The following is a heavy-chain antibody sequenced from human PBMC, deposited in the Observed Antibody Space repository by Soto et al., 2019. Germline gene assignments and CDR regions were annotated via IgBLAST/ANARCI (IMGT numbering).Heavy chain of an antibody. J-gene: IGHJ5*02. CDR1: RYTVNVYE. CDR3: ARGVCYIVVGQAALSEALFDH. Sequence: GASVKVSSTASRYTVNVYEVYGVRQAPGQGLEWMGWINPNSGGTNYAQKFQGWVTMTRDTSISTAYMELSRLRSDDTAVYYCARGVCYIVVGQAALSEALFDHWDQGSRFPDSS. CDR2: INPNSGGT. D-gene: IGHD2-2*01. V-gene: IGHV1-2*04.